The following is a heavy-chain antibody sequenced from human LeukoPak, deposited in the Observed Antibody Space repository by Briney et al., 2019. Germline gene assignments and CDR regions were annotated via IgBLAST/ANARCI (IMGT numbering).Heavy chain of an antibody. J-gene: IGHJ4*02. CDR2: IYHSGST. Sequence: SETLSLTCAVSGGSISSGGYSWSWIRQPPGKGLEWIGYIYHSGSTYYNPSLKSRVTISVDTSKNQFSLKVSSVTAADTGIYYCARAPEFSSGWLLDCWGQGSLVTVSS. V-gene: IGHV4-30-2*01. CDR1: GGSISSGGYS. D-gene: IGHD6-19*01. CDR3: ARAPEFSSGWLLDC.